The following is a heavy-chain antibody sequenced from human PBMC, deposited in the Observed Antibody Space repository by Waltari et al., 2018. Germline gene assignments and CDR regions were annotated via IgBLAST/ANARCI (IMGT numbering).Heavy chain of an antibody. CDR1: GGSISSYY. V-gene: IGHV4-59*08. CDR3: ARHTEDSSGWSRGAFDI. Sequence: QVQLQESGPGLVKPSETLSLTCTVSGGSISSYYWSWIRQPPGKGLEWIGYLYYSGSTNYTPTLKGRVTISVDTSKNQFSLKLSSVTAADTAVYYCARHTEDSSGWSRGAFDIWGQGTMVTVSS. D-gene: IGHD6-19*01. CDR2: LYYSGST. J-gene: IGHJ3*02.